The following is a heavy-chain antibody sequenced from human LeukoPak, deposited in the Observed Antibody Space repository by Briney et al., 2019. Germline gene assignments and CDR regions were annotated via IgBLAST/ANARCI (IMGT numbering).Heavy chain of an antibody. CDR1: GFTFSSYA. CDR2: ISGSGGST. Sequence: GGSLRLSCAASGFTFSSYAMSWVRQAPGKGLEWVSAISGSGGSTYYADSVKGRFTISRDNSKNTLYLQTNSLRAEDTAVYYCAKDQRLWFGELGYFDYWGQGTLVTVSS. D-gene: IGHD3-10*01. V-gene: IGHV3-23*01. CDR3: AKDQRLWFGELGYFDY. J-gene: IGHJ4*02.